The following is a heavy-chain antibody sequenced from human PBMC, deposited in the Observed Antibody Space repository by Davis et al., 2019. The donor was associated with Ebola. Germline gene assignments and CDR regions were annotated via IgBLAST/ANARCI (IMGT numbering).Heavy chain of an antibody. Sequence: GESLKISCAASGFTFSGSAMHWVRQASGKGLEWLGRIRSKADSYATAYAASVKGRFTISRDDSKNTAYLQMNSLKTEDTAVYYCTGRPPTVATSWFDPWGQGTLVTVSS. J-gene: IGHJ5*02. CDR2: IRSKADSYAT. CDR1: GFTFSGSA. V-gene: IGHV3-73*01. D-gene: IGHD5-12*01. CDR3: TGRPPTVATSWFDP.